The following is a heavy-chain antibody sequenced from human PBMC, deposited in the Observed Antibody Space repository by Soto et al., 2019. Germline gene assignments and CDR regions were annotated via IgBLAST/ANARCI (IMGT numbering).Heavy chain of an antibody. V-gene: IGHV3-7*03. CDR1: GFTFSSYW. Sequence: XESLRLSCAASGFTFSSYWMSWVRQAPGKGLEWVANIKQDGSEKYYVDSVKGRFTIPRDNAKNSLYLQMNSLRAEDTAVYYRARAWSSSWTTRDYYYYGMDVWGQGTTVTVSS. CDR3: ARAWSSSWTTRDYYYYGMDV. J-gene: IGHJ6*02. D-gene: IGHD6-13*01. CDR2: IKQDGSEK.